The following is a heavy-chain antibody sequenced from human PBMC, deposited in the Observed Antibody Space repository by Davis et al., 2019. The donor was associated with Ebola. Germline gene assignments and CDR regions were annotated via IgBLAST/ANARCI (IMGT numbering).Heavy chain of an antibody. CDR2: INPNSGGT. CDR3: AKDSSSSYYYYYGMDV. D-gene: IGHD6-6*01. Sequence: ASVKVSCKASGYTFTGYYMHWVRQAPGQGLEWMGWINPNSGGTNYAQKFQGWVTMTRDTSISTAYMELNSLRAEDTALYYCAKDSSSSYYYYYGMDVWGQGTTVTVSS. V-gene: IGHV1-2*04. J-gene: IGHJ6*02. CDR1: GYTFTGYY.